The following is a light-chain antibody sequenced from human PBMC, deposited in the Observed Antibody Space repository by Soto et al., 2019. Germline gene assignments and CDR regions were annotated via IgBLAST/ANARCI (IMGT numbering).Light chain of an antibody. CDR2: KAS. J-gene: IGKJ1*01. Sequence: DIQMTQSPSTLSASVGDRVTITCRASQSISGWLAWYQQKPGKAPKLPIYKASNLQSGVPSRFSGSGSGTEFTLTIRNLQPDDFATYYCQQYNNLWTFGQGTKV. CDR3: QQYNNLWT. CDR1: QSISGW. V-gene: IGKV1-5*03.